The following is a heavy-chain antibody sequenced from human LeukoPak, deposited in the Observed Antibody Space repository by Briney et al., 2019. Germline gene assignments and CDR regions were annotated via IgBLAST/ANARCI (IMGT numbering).Heavy chain of an antibody. Sequence: GGSLRLSCAASGFTFSSYAMNWVRQAPGKGLEWVSYISDSGGAIYYADSVKGRFTISRDNSKNTLYLQMNSLRAEDTAVYYCARVRLRGPLYGMDVWGQGTTVTVSS. V-gene: IGHV3-48*03. CDR3: ARVRLRGPLYGMDV. CDR1: GFTFSSYA. D-gene: IGHD5-12*01. CDR2: ISDSGGAI. J-gene: IGHJ6*02.